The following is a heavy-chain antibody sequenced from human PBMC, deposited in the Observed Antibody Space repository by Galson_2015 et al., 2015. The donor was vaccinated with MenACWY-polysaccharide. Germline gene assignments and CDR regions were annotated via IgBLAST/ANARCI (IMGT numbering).Heavy chain of an antibody. V-gene: IGHV4/OR15-8*02. CDR1: GGSITSGDW. J-gene: IGHJ4*02. CDR2: IYHSGST. Sequence: ETLSLTCAVSGGSITSGDWWSWVRQPPGKGLEWIGEIYHSGSTNYNPSLKSRVTISIDKSRSQFSPKLSSVTVADTAIYYCANNDYYRLDYWGQGTPVTVSS. CDR3: ANNDYYRLDY. D-gene: IGHD3-16*01.